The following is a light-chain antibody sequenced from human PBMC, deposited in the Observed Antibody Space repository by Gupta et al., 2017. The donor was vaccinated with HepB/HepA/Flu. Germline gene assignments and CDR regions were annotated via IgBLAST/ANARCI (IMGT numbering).Light chain of an antibody. CDR1: SLRSYY. V-gene: IGLV3-19*01. CDR3: NSRDSSGKHVL. Sequence: SSQLTQAPAVSASLGQTVRITCQGDSLRSYYASWYQQKPGQAPVLVIYGVNQRPSGIPDRFSGSRSGNTASLTIXGXQAEDEXDYYCNSRDSSGKHVLFGGGTRLTVL. J-gene: IGLJ2*01. CDR2: GVN.